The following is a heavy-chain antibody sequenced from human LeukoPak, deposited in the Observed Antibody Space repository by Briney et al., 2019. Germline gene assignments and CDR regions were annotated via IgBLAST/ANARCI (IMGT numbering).Heavy chain of an antibody. V-gene: IGHV1-2*02. D-gene: IGHD5-12*01. CDR2: INPTSGLT. J-gene: IGHJ5*01. CDR3: ARDIQKPTTIRGYSDYDSGTNRLDS. CDR1: GYTFIDHY. Sequence: ASVKVSCKASGYTFIDHYMHWVRQAPGQGLEWMGWINPTSGLTKYAQKFEGRLTMTRDTSITTAYMEVSSLKSDDTAVYYCARDIQKPTTIRGYSDYDSGTNRLDSWGQGTLLTVSS.